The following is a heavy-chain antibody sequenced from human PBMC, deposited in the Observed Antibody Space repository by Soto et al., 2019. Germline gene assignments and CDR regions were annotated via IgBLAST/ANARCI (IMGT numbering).Heavy chain of an antibody. CDR3: ARLSAPTGTYYPAPFDY. Sequence: LRLSCAASGFTVSAYYMIWVRQAPGKGLEWVSVIYRGGTTHYADSFQGRFTISRDSSKNTLYLHMNSLRAEDTAVYYCARLSAPTGTYYPAPFDYWGQGTLVTVSS. CDR2: IYRGGTT. V-gene: IGHV3-53*01. CDR1: GFTVSAYY. J-gene: IGHJ4*02. D-gene: IGHD3-10*01.